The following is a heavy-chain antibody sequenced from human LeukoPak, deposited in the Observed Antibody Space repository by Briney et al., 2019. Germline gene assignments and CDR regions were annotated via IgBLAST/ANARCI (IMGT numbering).Heavy chain of an antibody. V-gene: IGHV3-30*18. CDR2: IPYDGSNK. Sequence: GGSLRLSCAASGFTFSSYGMHWVRQAPGKGLEWVAVIPYDGSNKYYADSVKGRFTISRDNSKNTLYLQMNSLRAEDTAVYYCAKDLAYSSYYFDYWGQGTLVTVSS. D-gene: IGHD6-19*01. CDR3: AKDLAYSSYYFDY. CDR1: GFTFSSYG. J-gene: IGHJ4*02.